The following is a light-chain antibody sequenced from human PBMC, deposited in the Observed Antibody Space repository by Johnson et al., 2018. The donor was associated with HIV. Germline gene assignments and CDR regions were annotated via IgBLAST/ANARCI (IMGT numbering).Light chain of an antibody. CDR3: ETWDNSLIAHFV. CDR2: DNN. Sequence: HSVLTQPPSVSAAPGQKVTISCSGSSSDIGNNYVSWYQQLPGTAPKLLIYDNNKRPSGIPDRFSGSKSGTSATLSITGLQTGDEADYYCETWDNSLIAHFVFGSGTKITVL. J-gene: IGLJ1*01. V-gene: IGLV1-51*01. CDR1: SSDIGNNY.